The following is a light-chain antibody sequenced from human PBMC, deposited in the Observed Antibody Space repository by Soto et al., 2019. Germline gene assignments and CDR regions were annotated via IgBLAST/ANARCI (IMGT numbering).Light chain of an antibody. CDR3: QHYDTLPYS. CDR2: DAS. CDR1: QDIGNY. V-gene: IGKV1-33*01. Sequence: DIQMTQSPSSLSASVGDRVTITCQASQDIGNYLNWYQQKPGKAPKLLIYDASHLERGVPSRFSGSASGTHFSLTINSLQPEDIATYYCQHYDTLPYSFGQGTKLEIK. J-gene: IGKJ2*03.